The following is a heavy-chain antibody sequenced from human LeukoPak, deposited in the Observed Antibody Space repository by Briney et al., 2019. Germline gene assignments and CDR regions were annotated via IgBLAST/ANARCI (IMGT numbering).Heavy chain of an antibody. CDR2: IYYSGST. CDR3: ARDMPNYYGSGSYRFDP. Sequence: KPSETLSLTCTVSGGSISSYYWSWIRQPPGKGLEWIGYIYYSGSTNYNPFLKSRVTISVDTSKNQFSLKLSSVTAADTAVYYCARDMPNYYGSGSYRFDPWGQGTLVTVSS. J-gene: IGHJ5*02. D-gene: IGHD3-10*01. V-gene: IGHV4-59*01. CDR1: GGSISSYY.